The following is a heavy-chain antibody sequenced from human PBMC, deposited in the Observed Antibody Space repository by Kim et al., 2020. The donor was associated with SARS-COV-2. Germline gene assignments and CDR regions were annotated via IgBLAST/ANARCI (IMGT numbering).Heavy chain of an antibody. J-gene: IGHJ3*02. V-gene: IGHV3-13*01. D-gene: IGHD4-4*01. CDR3: ARSSRLQGGAFDI. Sequence: YPGSVKGRFTISRENAKNSLYLQMNSLRAGDTAVYYCARSSRLQGGAFDIWGQGTMVTVSS.